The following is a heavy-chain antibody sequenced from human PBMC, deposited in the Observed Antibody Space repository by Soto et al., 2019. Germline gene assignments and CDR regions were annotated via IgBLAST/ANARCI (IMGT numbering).Heavy chain of an antibody. J-gene: IGHJ5*02. Sequence: QVQLVQSGAEVKKPGSSVKVSCTASGGPFSSYAINWVRQAPGQGLEWMGVITPMFGAPHYAQNFKGRITITADKSTNTAYMELSSLTSGYTAVYFCARVITGRWFDPWGQGTLVTVSS. V-gene: IGHV1-69*06. CDR2: ITPMFGAP. CDR3: ARVITGRWFDP. CDR1: GGPFSSYA.